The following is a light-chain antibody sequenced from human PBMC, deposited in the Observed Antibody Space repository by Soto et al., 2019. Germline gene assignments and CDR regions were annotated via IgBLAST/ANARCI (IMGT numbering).Light chain of an antibody. J-gene: IGKJ2*01. CDR2: DAS. Sequence: EIVMTQSPATLSVSPGERATLSCRASQSVGSNLAWYQQKPGQVPRLLIYDASSRATGVPARFSASGPGTEFTLTITSLQSEDFAVYYCQQYDSYMYAFGQGTKVDNK. CDR3: QQYDSYMYA. CDR1: QSVGSN. V-gene: IGKV3-15*01.